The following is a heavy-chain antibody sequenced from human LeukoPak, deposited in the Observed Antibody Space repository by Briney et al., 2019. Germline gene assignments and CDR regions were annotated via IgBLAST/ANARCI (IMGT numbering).Heavy chain of an antibody. V-gene: IGHV1-69*13. CDR2: IIPIFGTA. CDR1: GGTFSSYA. CDR3: ARDPGRGSGWLGCYYYMDV. D-gene: IGHD6-19*01. Sequence: ASVKVSCKASGGTFSSYAISWVRQAPGQGLEWMGGIIPIFGTANYAQKFQGRVTITADESTSTAYMELRSLRSDDTAVYYCARDPGRGSGWLGCYYYMDVWGKGTTVTVSS. J-gene: IGHJ6*03.